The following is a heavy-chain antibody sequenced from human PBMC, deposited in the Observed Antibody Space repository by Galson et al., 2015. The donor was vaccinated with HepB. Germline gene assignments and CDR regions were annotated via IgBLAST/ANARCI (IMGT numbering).Heavy chain of an antibody. Sequence: SVKVSCKASGYTFTGYYMHWVRQAPGQGLEWMGWINPNSGGTNYAQKFQGWVTMTRDTSISTAYMELSRLRSDDTAVYYCARTPHYYDSSGYYYVDGMDVWGQGTTVTVSS. J-gene: IGHJ6*02. CDR2: INPNSGGT. V-gene: IGHV1-2*04. CDR3: ARTPHYYDSSGYYYVDGMDV. CDR1: GYTFTGYY. D-gene: IGHD3-22*01.